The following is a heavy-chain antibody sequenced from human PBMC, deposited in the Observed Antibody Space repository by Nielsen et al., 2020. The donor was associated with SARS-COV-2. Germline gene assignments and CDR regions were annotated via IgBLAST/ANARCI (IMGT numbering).Heavy chain of an antibody. CDR1: GFTFDDYG. CDR3: ARERDGGFGEFPSYYYYGMDV. CDR2: INWNGGST. V-gene: IGHV3-20*01. J-gene: IGHJ6*02. Sequence: GESLKISCAASGFTFDDYGMSWVRQAPGKGLEWVSGINWNGGSTGYADSVKGRFTISRDNAKTSLYLQMNSLRAEDTALYHCARERDGGFGEFPSYYYYGMDVWGQGTTVTVSS. D-gene: IGHD3-10*01.